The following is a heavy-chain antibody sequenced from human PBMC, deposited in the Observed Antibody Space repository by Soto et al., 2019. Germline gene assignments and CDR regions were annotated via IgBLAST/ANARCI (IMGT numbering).Heavy chain of an antibody. V-gene: IGHV4-59*01. CDR3: TRHAIIPKLQYGMDV. D-gene: IGHD2-15*01. Sequence: PSETLSLTCTVSGGSISGYYWSWIRQPPGKGLEWIGYIFYRGNPLYNPSLQSRVTISVDTSKNQFSLRLSSVTAADTAVYYCTRHAIIPKLQYGMDVWGQGASVTVSS. J-gene: IGHJ6*02. CDR1: GGSISGYY. CDR2: IFYRGNP.